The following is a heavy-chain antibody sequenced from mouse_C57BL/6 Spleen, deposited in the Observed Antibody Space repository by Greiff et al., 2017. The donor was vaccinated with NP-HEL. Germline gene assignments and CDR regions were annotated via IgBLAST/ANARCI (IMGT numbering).Heavy chain of an antibody. D-gene: IGHD2-4*01. CDR1: GYTFTSYW. J-gene: IGHJ3*01. V-gene: IGHV1-64*01. Sequence: QVQLQQPGAELVKPGASVKLSCKASGYTFTSYWMHWVKQRPGQGLEWIGMIHPNSGSTNYNEKFKSKATLTVDKSSSTAYMQISSLTSEDSAVYYCARSNDYDTWFAYWGQGTLVTVSA. CDR2: IHPNSGST. CDR3: ARSNDYDTWFAY.